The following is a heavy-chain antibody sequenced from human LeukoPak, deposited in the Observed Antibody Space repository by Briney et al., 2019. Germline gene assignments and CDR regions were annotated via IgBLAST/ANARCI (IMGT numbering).Heavy chain of an antibody. D-gene: IGHD3-9*01. CDR3: AKMRRTTRLILAGMVFDY. CDR2: ISGSGGST. V-gene: IGHV3-23*01. J-gene: IGHJ4*02. Sequence: GGSLRLSCAASGFTFSSYAMSWVRQAPGKGLEWVSAISGSGGSTYYADSVKGRFTISRDNSKNTLYLQMNSLRAEDTAVYYCAKMRRTTRLILAGMVFDYWGQRTLVTVSS. CDR1: GFTFSSYA.